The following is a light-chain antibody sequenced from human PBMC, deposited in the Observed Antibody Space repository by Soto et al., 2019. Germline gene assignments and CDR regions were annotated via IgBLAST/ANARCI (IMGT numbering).Light chain of an antibody. CDR2: DAS. Sequence: EIVLTQSPATLSLSPAERATLSCRASQSVSSSLAWYQQKPGQAPRLLIYDASNRATGIPARFSGSGSGTDFTLTITSLEPEDFAVYYCQQRSKWPLTFGGGSKVDIK. J-gene: IGKJ4*01. CDR3: QQRSKWPLT. V-gene: IGKV3-11*01. CDR1: QSVSSS.